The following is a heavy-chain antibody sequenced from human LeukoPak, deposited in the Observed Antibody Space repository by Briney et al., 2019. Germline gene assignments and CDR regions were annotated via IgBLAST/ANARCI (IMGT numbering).Heavy chain of an antibody. CDR2: IYTSGST. J-gene: IGHJ4*02. D-gene: IGHD6-13*01. V-gene: IGHV4-4*07. CDR1: GGSISSYY. Sequence: SETLSLTCTVSGGSISSYYWSWIRQPAGKGLEWIGRIYTSGSTNYNPSLKSRVTMSVDTSKNQFSLKLSSVTAADTAVYYCARGSRISGIAAAGLFDYWGQGTLVTVSS. CDR3: ARGSRISGIAAAGLFDY.